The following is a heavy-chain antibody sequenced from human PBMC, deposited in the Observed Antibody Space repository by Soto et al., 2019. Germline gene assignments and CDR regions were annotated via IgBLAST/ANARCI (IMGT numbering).Heavy chain of an antibody. Sequence: QVQLQESGPGLVKASETLSLSCTVSGHSISADYWSWIRQPAGKRLEWIGRVDASGNTNYNPSLKCGVTMSVDTSKNQFFLKVRSVTAADTAMYFCARDVGGSVVPHWFDPWGQGALVTVSS. J-gene: IGHJ5*02. D-gene: IGHD3-22*01. CDR1: GHSISADY. CDR2: VDASGNT. V-gene: IGHV4-4*07. CDR3: ARDVGGSVVPHWFDP.